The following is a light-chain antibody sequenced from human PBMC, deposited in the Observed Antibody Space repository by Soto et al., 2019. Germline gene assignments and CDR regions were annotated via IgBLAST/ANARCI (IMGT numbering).Light chain of an antibody. CDR2: GAS. Sequence: EIVLTQSPGTLSLSPGERATLSCRASQSVSSSHLAWYQQKPGQAPRLLIYGASSRATGIPDRFSGSGSGTDFTLTISRLEPEDFAVYYCQHYASSRAFGQGTKVEIK. CDR3: QHYASSRA. J-gene: IGKJ1*01. V-gene: IGKV3-20*01. CDR1: QSVSSSH.